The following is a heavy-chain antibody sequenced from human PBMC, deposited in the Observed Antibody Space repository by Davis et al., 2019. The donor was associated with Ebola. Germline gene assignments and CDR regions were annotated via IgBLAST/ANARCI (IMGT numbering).Heavy chain of an antibody. Sequence: GESLKISCAASGLTFSSYGIHWVRQAPGKGLEWVAVISYDGSNQYYADSVKGRFTISRDNSKNTLNLQMNSLRVEDTAVYYCAKRSYSGNDFWIFDYWGQGTLVTVSS. CDR2: ISYDGSNQ. D-gene: IGHD5-12*01. CDR1: GLTFSSYG. J-gene: IGHJ4*02. V-gene: IGHV3-30*18. CDR3: AKRSYSGNDFWIFDY.